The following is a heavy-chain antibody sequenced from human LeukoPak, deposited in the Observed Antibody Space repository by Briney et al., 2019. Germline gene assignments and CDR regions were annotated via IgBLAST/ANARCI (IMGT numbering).Heavy chain of an antibody. CDR2: ISAYNGNT. V-gene: IGHV1-18*01. Sequence: GASVKVSCKASGYTFTSYGISWVRQAPGQGLEWMGWISAYNGNTNYAQKLQGRVTMTTDTSTSTAYMELRSLRSDDTAVYYCARTVWFGELLIVGGPTYNWFDPWGRGTLVTVSS. CDR3: ARTVWFGELLIVGGPTYNWFDP. CDR1: GYTFTSYG. J-gene: IGHJ5*02. D-gene: IGHD3-10*01.